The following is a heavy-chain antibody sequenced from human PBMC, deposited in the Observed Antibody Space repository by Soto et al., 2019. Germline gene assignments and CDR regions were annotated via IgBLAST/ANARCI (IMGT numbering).Heavy chain of an antibody. CDR3: ARILYNWNYATPGYYYYYYGMDV. CDR2: IIPIFGTA. V-gene: IGHV1-69*13. J-gene: IGHJ6*02. CDR1: GGTFSSYA. D-gene: IGHD1-7*01. Sequence: GASVKVSCKASGGTFSSYAISWVRQAPGQGLEWMGGIIPIFGTANYAQKFQGRVTITADESTSTAYMELSSLRSEDTAVYYCARILYNWNYATPGYYYYYYGMDVWGQGTTVTVSS.